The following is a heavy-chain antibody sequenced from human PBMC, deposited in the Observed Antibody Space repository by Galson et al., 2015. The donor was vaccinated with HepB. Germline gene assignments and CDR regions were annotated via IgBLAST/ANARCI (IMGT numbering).Heavy chain of an antibody. CDR1: GGSISSSNW. V-gene: IGHV4-4*02. CDR2: IYHSGST. J-gene: IGHJ4*02. CDR3: ARRHSYGYGYFDY. Sequence: ETLSLTCAVSGGSISSSNWWSWVRQPPGKGLEWIGEIYHSGSTNYNPSLKSRVTISVDKSKNQFSLKLSSVTAADTAVYYCARRHSYGYGYFDYWGQGTLVTVSS. D-gene: IGHD5-18*01.